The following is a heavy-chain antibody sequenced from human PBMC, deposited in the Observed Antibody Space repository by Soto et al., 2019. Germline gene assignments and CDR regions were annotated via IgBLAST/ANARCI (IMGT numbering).Heavy chain of an antibody. Sequence: QLQLQESGPGLVKPSETLSLTCTVSGGSISSSSYYWGWIRQPPGKGLEWIGSIYYSGSTYYNPSLKSRVTISVDTSKNQFSLKLSSVTAADTAVYYCARHPGKAAAGPPEYWGQGTLVTVSS. D-gene: IGHD6-13*01. J-gene: IGHJ4*02. CDR2: IYYSGST. CDR3: ARHPGKAAAGPPEY. V-gene: IGHV4-39*01. CDR1: GGSISSSSYY.